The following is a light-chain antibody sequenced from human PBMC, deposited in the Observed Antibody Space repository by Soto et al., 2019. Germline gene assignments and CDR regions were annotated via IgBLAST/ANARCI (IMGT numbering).Light chain of an antibody. CDR2: GAS. Sequence: VMTQSPAILSVSPGESATLSCRASQSVGINLAGYQQRPGRAPRLVIYGASSRSTGFPATFSGSGSGPGFTPTISGLQSEDGALYYCDHYYFWRGYFGQWTKLVIK. CDR3: DHYYFWRGY. V-gene: IGKV3-15*01. J-gene: IGKJ2*01. CDR1: QSVGIN.